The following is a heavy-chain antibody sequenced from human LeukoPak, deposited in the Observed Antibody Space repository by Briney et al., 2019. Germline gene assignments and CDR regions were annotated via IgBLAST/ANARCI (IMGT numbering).Heavy chain of an antibody. Sequence: TSQTLSLTCVVTGGSISSGGYSWSWNRQPPGKGLEWIGYIYQSGSTYYNPSLESRVTISVDRSKNQFSLKLSSVTAADTAVYYCGRGGIAAAASGVDYWGQGTLVTVSS. CDR3: GRGGIAAAASGVDY. V-gene: IGHV4-30-2*01. CDR2: IYQSGST. D-gene: IGHD6-13*01. J-gene: IGHJ4*02. CDR1: GGSISSGGYS.